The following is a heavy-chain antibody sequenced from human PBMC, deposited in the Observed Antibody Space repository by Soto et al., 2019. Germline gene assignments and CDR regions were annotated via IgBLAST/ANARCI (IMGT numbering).Heavy chain of an antibody. Sequence: QVQLVQSGAEVKKPGSSVKVSCKASGGTFSSYAISWVRQAPGQGLEWMGGIIPIFGTANYAQKFQRRVPITADESTSTAYMELSSLRSEDTAVYYCARVGVEFISPISPLLYYYYYSMVVSGQGTTVTVSS. V-gene: IGHV1-69*12. D-gene: IGHD3-10*01. CDR1: GGTFSSYA. CDR3: ARVGVEFISPISPLLYYYYYSMVV. J-gene: IGHJ6*02. CDR2: IIPIFGTA.